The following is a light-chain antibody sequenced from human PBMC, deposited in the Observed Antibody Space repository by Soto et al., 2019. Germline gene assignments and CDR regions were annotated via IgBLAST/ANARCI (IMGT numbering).Light chain of an antibody. V-gene: IGKV3-20*01. J-gene: IGKJ1*01. CDR1: QSVSGTY. CDR3: QHFGSSRWT. CDR2: GAS. Sequence: EIVLTQSPGTLSLSPGERATLSCWASQSVSGTYLAWYQQKTGQAPRLLISGASSRATGIPDRFSGSGSGTDFTLTIRRLEPEDFAVYYCQHFGSSRWTFGQGTKVEIK.